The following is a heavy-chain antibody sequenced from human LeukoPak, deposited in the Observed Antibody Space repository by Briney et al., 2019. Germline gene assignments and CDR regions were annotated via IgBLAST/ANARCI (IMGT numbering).Heavy chain of an antibody. J-gene: IGHJ4*02. CDR2: ISSSSSYI. V-gene: IGHV3-21*01. Sequence: GGSLRLSCAASGFTFSSYSMNWVRQAPGKGLEWVSSISSSSSYIYYADSVKGRFTISRDNAKNSLYLQMNSLRAEDTAVYYCARARSGWGVPIFDYGGQGPLVTVPP. D-gene: IGHD3-22*01. CDR1: GFTFSSYS. CDR3: ARARSGWGVPIFDY.